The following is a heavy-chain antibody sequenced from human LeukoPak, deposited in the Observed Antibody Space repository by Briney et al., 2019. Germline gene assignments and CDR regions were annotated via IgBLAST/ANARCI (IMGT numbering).Heavy chain of an antibody. CDR1: GYTFTRNY. J-gene: IGHJ4*02. V-gene: IGHV1-46*01. CDR3: ARDQEGFDY. Sequence: ASVKVSCKASGYTFTRNYIHWVRQAPGQGLEWMGMIYPRDGSTSYAQKFQGRVTVTRDTSTSTVHMELSGLRSEDTAVYYCARDQEGFDYWGQGTLVTVSS. CDR2: IYPRDGST.